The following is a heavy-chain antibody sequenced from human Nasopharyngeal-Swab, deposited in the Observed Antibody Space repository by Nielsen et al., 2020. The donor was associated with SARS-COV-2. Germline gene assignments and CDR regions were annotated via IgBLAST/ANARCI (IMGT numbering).Heavy chain of an antibody. D-gene: IGHD6-6*01. CDR1: GYTFTGYY. Sequence: ASVKVACKASGYTFTGYYMHWLRQAPGQGLEWMGRINPNSGGTNYAQKFHGRVTMTRDTSISTAYMELSRLRSDDTAVYYCARDLYSSSSTPDYWGQGTLVTVSS. CDR3: ARDLYSSSSTPDY. CDR2: INPNSGGT. J-gene: IGHJ4*02. V-gene: IGHV1-2*06.